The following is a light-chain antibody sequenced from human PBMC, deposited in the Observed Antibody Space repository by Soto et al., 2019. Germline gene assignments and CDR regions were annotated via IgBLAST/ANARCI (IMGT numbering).Light chain of an antibody. V-gene: IGLV2-14*01. CDR1: SSDVGDYDY. J-gene: IGLJ2*01. CDR3: SSYTSSNSVV. Sequence: QSALTQPASVSGSPGQSITISCTGSSSDVGDYDYVSWYQQHPDRAPKLIIYGVTNRPSGVSNRFSGSKSGNTASLSISGLQAEDEADYYCSSYTSSNSVVFGGGTKVTV. CDR2: GVT.